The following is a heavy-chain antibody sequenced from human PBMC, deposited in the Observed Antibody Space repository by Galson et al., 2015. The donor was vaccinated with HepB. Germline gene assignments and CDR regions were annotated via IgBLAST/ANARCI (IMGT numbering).Heavy chain of an antibody. CDR1: GDGFRTYN. V-gene: IGHV1-69*13. J-gene: IGHJ4*02. D-gene: IGHD3-3*01. Sequence: SVKVSCKASGDGFRTYNTIWVRQAPGQGLEWMGGIIPIFRIANYAQNFRGRVTITAEESTSTAYMELSSLRSEDTAVYYCARGSTKTTSVYAFWGQGTLVTVSS. CDR2: IIPIFRIA. CDR3: ARGSTKTTSVYAF.